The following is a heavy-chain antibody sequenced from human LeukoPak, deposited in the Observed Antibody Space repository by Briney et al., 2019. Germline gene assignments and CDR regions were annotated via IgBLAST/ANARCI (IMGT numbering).Heavy chain of an antibody. D-gene: IGHD3-10*01. Sequence: SETLSLTCTVSGGSISSHYWSWIRQPPGKGLEWIGYIYYSGSTNYNPSLKSRVTISVDTSKNQFSLKLSSVTAADMAVYYCARGGYYMDVWGKGTTVTVSS. CDR2: IYYSGST. J-gene: IGHJ6*03. CDR3: ARGGYYMDV. CDR1: GGSISSHY. V-gene: IGHV4-59*11.